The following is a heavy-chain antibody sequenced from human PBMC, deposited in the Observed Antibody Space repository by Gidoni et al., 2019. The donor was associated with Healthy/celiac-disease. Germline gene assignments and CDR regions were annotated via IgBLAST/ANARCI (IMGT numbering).Heavy chain of an antibody. CDR2: IKSKSDGGTT. J-gene: IGHJ4*02. CDR1: GFTFRNAW. CDR3: TTDLGLSKGGGDCYLY. Sequence: EVQLVESGGGLVKPGGSLRLSCAASGFTFRNAWMSWVRQAPGKGLEWVGRIKSKSDGGTTDYAAPVKGRFTISRDDSKNTLYLQMNSLRTENTAVYYCTTDLGLSKGGGDCYLYWGQGTLVTVSS. D-gene: IGHD2-21*01. V-gene: IGHV3-15*01.